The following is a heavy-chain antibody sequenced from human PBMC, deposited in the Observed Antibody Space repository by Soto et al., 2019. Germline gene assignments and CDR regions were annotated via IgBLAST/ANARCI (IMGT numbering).Heavy chain of an antibody. CDR3: ARGYCSSTSCYEFDY. J-gene: IGHJ4*02. V-gene: IGHV4-59*01. CDR2: IYYSGNT. CDR1: GDSISPYY. Sequence: AETLSLTCIVSGDSISPYYWNWIRQPPGKGLEWIGSIYYSGNTNYSPPLKSRVTISVDTSKKQFSLKLTSVTAADTAMYYCARGYCSSTSCYEFDYWGQGTLVTVSS. D-gene: IGHD2-2*01.